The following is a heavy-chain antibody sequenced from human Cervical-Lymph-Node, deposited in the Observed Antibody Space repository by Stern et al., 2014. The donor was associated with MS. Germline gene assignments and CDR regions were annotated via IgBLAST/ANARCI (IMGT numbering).Heavy chain of an antibody. D-gene: IGHD2-2*01. CDR2: IYHSGIT. J-gene: IGHJ5*02. Sequence: VQLVQSGPGLVKPSETLSLTCTVSGGSISSYYWSWIRQPPGKGLEWIGYIYHSGITNYNPSLKSRVTISVDTSKNQFSLKVNSVTAADTAVYYCARFNRVPSWFDPWGQGTLVTVSS. CDR1: GGSISSYY. V-gene: IGHV4-59*01. CDR3: ARFNRVPSWFDP.